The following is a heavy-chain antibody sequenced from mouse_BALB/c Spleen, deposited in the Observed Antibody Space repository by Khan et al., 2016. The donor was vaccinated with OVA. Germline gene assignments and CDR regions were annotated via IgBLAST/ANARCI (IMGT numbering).Heavy chain of an antibody. J-gene: IGHJ1*01. CDR2: INTYTGEP. CDR1: GYTFTNYG. V-gene: IGHV9-1*02. CDR3: ARGASYWDFDV. Sequence: QIQLVQSGPELKKPGETVKISCKASGYTFTNYGMNWVKQAPGKGLKWMGWINTYTGEPTYTDDFKGRFAFSLETSVSTAYLQINNLKNEDMATYFCARGASYWDFDVWGAGTTVTVSS.